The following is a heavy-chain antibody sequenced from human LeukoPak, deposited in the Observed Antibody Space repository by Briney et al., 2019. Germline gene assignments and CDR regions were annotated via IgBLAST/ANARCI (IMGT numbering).Heavy chain of an antibody. V-gene: IGHV4-59*01. Sequence: PSETLSLTCTVSGGSISSYYWSWIRQPPGKGLEWIGYIYYSRSTNYNPSFKSRVTISVDTSKNQFSLKLSSVTAADTAVYYCARGRVHLDYWGQGTLVTVSS. CDR2: IYYSRST. CDR1: GGSISSYY. J-gene: IGHJ4*02. CDR3: ARGRVHLDY. D-gene: IGHD3-10*01.